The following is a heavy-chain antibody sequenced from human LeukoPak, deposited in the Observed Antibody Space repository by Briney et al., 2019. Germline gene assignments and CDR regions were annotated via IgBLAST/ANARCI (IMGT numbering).Heavy chain of an antibody. CDR3: AKSGGTSSSGLGY. CDR1: GFTFSYYS. CDR2: ISSSSSYI. J-gene: IGHJ4*02. D-gene: IGHD6-13*01. V-gene: IGHV3-21*01. Sequence: GGSLRLSCAASGFTFSYYSMNWVRQAPGKGLEWVSSISSSSSYIYYADSVKGRSTISRDNAKNTLYLQMNSLRAEDTAVYYCAKSGGTSSSGLGYWGQGTLVTVSS.